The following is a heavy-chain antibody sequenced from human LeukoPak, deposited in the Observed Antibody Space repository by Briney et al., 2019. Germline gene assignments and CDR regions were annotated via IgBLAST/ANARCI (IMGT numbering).Heavy chain of an antibody. CDR1: GYRFTSYW. CDR2: IYPGDSDT. Sequence: GESLKISCKGSGYRFTSYWIGWARQMPGKGLEWKGIIYPGDSDTSYSPSFQGKVNISADKSISTAYLQWSSLKASDTAMYYCARPAHCTNGVCHFDYWGQGTLVTVSS. CDR3: ARPAHCTNGVCHFDY. D-gene: IGHD2-8*01. J-gene: IGHJ4*02. V-gene: IGHV5-51*01.